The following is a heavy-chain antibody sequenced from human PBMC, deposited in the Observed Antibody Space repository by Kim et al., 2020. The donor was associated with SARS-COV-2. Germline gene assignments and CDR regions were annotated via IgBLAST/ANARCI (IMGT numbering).Heavy chain of an antibody. V-gene: IGHV3-74*01. J-gene: IGHJ4*02. Sequence: GGSLRLSCTASGFTFSSYWMHWVRQAPGKGLVWVSRINSDGSSTSYADSVKGRFTISRDNAKNTLYLQMNSLRAEDTAVYYCARKGLLWFGELFDYWGQGTLVTVSS. CDR1: GFTFSSYW. CDR3: ARKGLLWFGELFDY. D-gene: IGHD3-10*01. CDR2: INSDGSST.